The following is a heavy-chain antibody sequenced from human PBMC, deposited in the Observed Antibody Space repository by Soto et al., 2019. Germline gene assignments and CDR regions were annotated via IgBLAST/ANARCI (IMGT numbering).Heavy chain of an antibody. V-gene: IGHV3-11*01. J-gene: IGHJ6*02. CDR2: ISGSGDAI. Sequence: QMQLVESGGGLVEPGGSLRLSCAASGFTFSDHYMTWIRQAPGKGLEWVSYISGSGDAIYYADSVKGRFTISRDNARNTLYLQLSSLRGDDPAVYYCARGNCYYGMDVWGQGTTVTVFS. CDR3: ARGNCYYGMDV. CDR1: GFTFSDHY.